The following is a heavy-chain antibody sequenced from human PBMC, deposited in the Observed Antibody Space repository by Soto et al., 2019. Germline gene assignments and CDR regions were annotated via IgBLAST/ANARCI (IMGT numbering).Heavy chain of an antibody. CDR3: ARDHPHSYGVYYFDY. D-gene: IGHD5-18*01. V-gene: IGHV4-59*01. CDR1: GGSISNYY. Sequence: SLTCTVSGGSISNYYWNWIRQSPGKGLEGIGYIYSSGSTHYNPSLQNRVTISIDTSKNQVSLKVNSVTAADTAVYYCARDHPHSYGVYYFDYWGQGTPVTVS. CDR2: IYSSGST. J-gene: IGHJ4*02.